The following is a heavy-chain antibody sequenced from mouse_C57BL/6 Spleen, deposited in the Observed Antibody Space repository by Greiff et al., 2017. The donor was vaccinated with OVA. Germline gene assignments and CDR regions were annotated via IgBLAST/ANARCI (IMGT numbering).Heavy chain of an antibody. CDR1: GYSFTDYN. CDR2: INPNYGTT. Sequence: VHVKQSGPELVKPGASVKISCKASGYSFTDYNMNWVKQSNGKSLEWIGVINPNYGTTSYNQKFKGKATLTVDQSSSTAYMQLNSLTSEDSAVYYCAREGYYSNSGYFDYWGQGTTLTVSS. CDR3: AREGYYSNSGYFDY. V-gene: IGHV1-39*01. D-gene: IGHD2-5*01. J-gene: IGHJ2*01.